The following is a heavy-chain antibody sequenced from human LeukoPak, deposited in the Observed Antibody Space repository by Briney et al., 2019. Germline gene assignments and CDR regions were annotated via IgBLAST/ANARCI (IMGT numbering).Heavy chain of an antibody. CDR1: AYTFTGYY. J-gene: IGHJ3*02. CDR2: IDPNNGDT. D-gene: IGHD1-14*01. V-gene: IGHV1-2*02. CDR3: ARRSRNGLHAFDI. Sequence: GASVKVSCKASAYTFTGYYLHWVRQAPGQGLEWMGWIDPNNGDTKYAQEFQGRVTMTMDRSISTAYMELSRLTSDDTAVYYCARRSRNGLHAFDIWGQGTMVTVSS.